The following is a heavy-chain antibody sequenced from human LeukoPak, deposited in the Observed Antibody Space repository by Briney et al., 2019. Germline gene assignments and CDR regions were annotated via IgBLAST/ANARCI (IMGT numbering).Heavy chain of an antibody. J-gene: IGHJ4*02. D-gene: IGHD3-22*01. V-gene: IGHV4-34*01. CDR2: INHSGST. CDR3: AKTYCYDSSGYSPFDY. Sequence: SETLSLTCAVYGGSFSGYYWSWIRQPPGKGLEWIGEINHSGSTNYNPSLKSRVTISVDTSKNQFSLKLSSVTAADTAVYYCAKTYCYDSSGYSPFDYWGQGTLVTVSS. CDR1: GGSFSGYY.